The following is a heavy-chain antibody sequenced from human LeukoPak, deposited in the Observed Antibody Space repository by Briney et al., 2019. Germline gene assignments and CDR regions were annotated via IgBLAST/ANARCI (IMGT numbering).Heavy chain of an antibody. CDR1: GGSINNYY. Sequence: SETLSLTCTVSGGSINNYYWSWIRQPPGKGLEWIGYIDHRGNTNYNPSLKSRVTMSVDTSKNQFSLELNSVTAADTAVYYCARHGTLDYWGQGTLVTVSS. D-gene: IGHD1-26*01. CDR2: IDHRGNT. J-gene: IGHJ4*02. V-gene: IGHV4-59*08. CDR3: ARHGTLDY.